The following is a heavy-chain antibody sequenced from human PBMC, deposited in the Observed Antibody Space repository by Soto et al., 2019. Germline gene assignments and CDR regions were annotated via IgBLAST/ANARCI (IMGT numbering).Heavy chain of an antibody. D-gene: IGHD1-1*01. V-gene: IGHV1-8*01. CDR2: MNPNTGNS. CDR3: ARRAETNGWNGFGADKYYFYF. J-gene: IGHJ4*02. CDR1: GYTFTSYD. Sequence: ASVKVSCKASGYTFTSYDIYWVRQATGQGLEWMGWMNPNTGNSAYAHKFQGRVTMTSDTSISTAHMELSSLRSEDTAVYYCARRAETNGWNGFGADKYYFYFWGQGTLVTVS.